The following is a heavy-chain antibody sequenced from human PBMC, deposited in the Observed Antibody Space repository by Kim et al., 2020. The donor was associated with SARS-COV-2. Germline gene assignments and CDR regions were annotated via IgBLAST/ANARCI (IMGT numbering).Heavy chain of an antibody. CDR3: ARDRRSIAAAGGVDDYYYGMDV. CDR1: GYTFTSYG. J-gene: IGHJ6*02. Sequence: ASVKVSCKASGYTFTSYGISWVRQAPVPWLSGMLWIIAYNGTTNYAQKLQGRVTMTTDTSTSTAYMELRSLRSDDTAVYYCARDRRSIAAAGGVDDYYYGMDVWGQGTTVTVSS. V-gene: IGHV1-18*01. CDR2: IIAYNGTT. D-gene: IGHD6-13*01.